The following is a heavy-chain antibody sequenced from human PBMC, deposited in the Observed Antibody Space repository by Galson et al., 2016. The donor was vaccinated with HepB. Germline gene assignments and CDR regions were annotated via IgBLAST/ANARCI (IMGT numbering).Heavy chain of an antibody. V-gene: IGHV3-30-3*01. Sequence: SLRLSCAASGFSFSSYAMHWVRQAXGKGPEWVAVISYDGSNTYYADSVKGRFTISRDNSKNTLYLQMNSLRAEDTAVYYCATGYGATPADDAFDIWGQGTMVTASS. CDR3: ATGYGATPADDAFDI. CDR2: ISYDGSNT. CDR1: GFSFSSYA. D-gene: IGHD5-18*01. J-gene: IGHJ3*02.